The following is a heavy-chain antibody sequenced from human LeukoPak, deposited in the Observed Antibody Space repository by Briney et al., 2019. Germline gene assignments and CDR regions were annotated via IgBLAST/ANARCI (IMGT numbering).Heavy chain of an antibody. CDR2: INPNSGGT. V-gene: IGHV1-2*02. CDR3: ARGEGYCSSTSCYSQAWWFDP. D-gene: IGHD2-2*01. Sequence: ASVKVSCKASGYTFTGYYMHWVRQAPGQGLEWMGWINPNSGGTNYAQKFQGRVTMTRDTSISTAYMELSRLRSDDTAVYYCARGEGYCSSTSCYSQAWWFDPWGQGTLVTVSS. J-gene: IGHJ5*02. CDR1: GYTFTGYY.